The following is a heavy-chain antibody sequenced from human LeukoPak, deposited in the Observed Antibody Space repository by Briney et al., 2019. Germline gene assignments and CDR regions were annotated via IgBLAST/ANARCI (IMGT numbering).Heavy chain of an antibody. Sequence: GESLKISCKGSGYSFTSYWIGWVRQMPGNGLEWMGIIYPGDSDTRYSPSFQGQVTISADKSISTAYLQWSSLKASDTAMYYCARQASSDFWSGYSAFDYWGQGTLVTVSS. CDR3: ARQASSDFWSGYSAFDY. J-gene: IGHJ4*02. CDR1: GYSFTSYW. V-gene: IGHV5-51*01. D-gene: IGHD3-3*01. CDR2: IYPGDSDT.